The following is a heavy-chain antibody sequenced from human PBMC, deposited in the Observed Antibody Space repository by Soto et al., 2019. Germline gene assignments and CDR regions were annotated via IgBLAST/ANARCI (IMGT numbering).Heavy chain of an antibody. V-gene: IGHV1-3*01. Sequence: QVQLVQSGAEVKKPGASVKVSCKASGYTFTSYAMHWVRQAPGQRLEWMGWINAGNGNTKYSQKFQGRVTITRDTSASTAYMELSSLRSVDTAVYYCARDLQSGYSDYWGQGTLVTVSS. CDR1: GYTFTSYA. CDR3: ARDLQSGYSDY. J-gene: IGHJ4*02. D-gene: IGHD3-22*01. CDR2: INAGNGNT.